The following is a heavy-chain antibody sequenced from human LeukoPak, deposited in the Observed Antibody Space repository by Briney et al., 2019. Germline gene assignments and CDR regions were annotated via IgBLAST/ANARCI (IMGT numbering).Heavy chain of an antibody. J-gene: IGHJ6*03. CDR2: INPNSDAT. V-gene: IGHV1-2*02. Sequence: GASVKVSCKGSGYIFTGHLIHWVRQAPGQGLEWMGWINPNSDATTYAQKFKGRVTMTRDTSTSTAYMELSGLRSDDTAIYFCARDERRGYSGYDPYYMDVWGKGTTLTVSS. CDR1: GYIFTGHL. D-gene: IGHD5-12*01. CDR3: ARDERRGYSGYDPYYMDV.